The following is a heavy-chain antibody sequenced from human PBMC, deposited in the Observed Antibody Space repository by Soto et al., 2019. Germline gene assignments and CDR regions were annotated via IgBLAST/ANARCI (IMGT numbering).Heavy chain of an antibody. CDR2: ISGDGVTT. CDR1: GFPFSSYW. J-gene: IGHJ4*02. V-gene: IGHV3-74*01. D-gene: IGHD3-9*01. Sequence: EVQLVESGGDLVQRGGPLRLSCAASGFPFSSYWMHWVRHTPGKGLDWVARISGDGVTTYYADSVTGRFTVSRDNAKNTLSLQISGLRAEDTAVYYCAREYYGLLTGYYTDYWGQGTLVSVSS. CDR3: AREYYGLLTGYYTDY.